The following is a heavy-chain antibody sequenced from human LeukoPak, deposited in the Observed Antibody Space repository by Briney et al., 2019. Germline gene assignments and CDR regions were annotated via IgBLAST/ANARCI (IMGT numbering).Heavy chain of an antibody. V-gene: IGHV1-2*02. J-gene: IGHJ5*02. CDR1: GYTFTGYY. D-gene: IGHD1-20*01. CDR3: ARDLGGIPGTPLDCFAP. Sequence: GASVKVSCKASGYTFTGYYMHWVRQAPGQGLEWMGWINPNSGGTNYAQKFQGRVTMTRDTSISTAYMELSGLRSDDTAVYYCARDLGGIPGTPLDCFAPGAQETLVTVSS. CDR2: INPNSGGT.